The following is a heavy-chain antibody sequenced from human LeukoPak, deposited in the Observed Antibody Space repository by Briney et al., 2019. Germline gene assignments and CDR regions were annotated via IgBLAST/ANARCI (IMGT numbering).Heavy chain of an antibody. V-gene: IGHV4-59*11. CDR2: IYYSGST. CDR3: ARDLVVVPAATLTRGNYYYYYYMDV. D-gene: IGHD2-2*01. CDR1: GGSISSHY. J-gene: IGHJ6*03. Sequence: NPSETLSLTCTVSGGSISSHYWSWIRQPPGKGLEWIGYIYYSGSTNYNPSLKNRVTISVDTSKNQFSLKLSSVTAADTAVYYCARDLVVVPAATLTRGNYYYYYYMDVWGKGTTVTVSS.